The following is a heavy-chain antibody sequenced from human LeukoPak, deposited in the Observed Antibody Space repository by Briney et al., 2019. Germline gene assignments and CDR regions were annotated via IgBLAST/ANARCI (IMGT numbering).Heavy chain of an antibody. V-gene: IGHV4-59*01. CDR1: GGSISSYY. CDR2: IYYSGST. CDR3: ARVESSSWGLNYYYYYMDV. J-gene: IGHJ6*03. D-gene: IGHD6-13*01. Sequence: PSETLSLTCTVSGGSISSYYWSWIRQPPGKGPEWIGYIYYSGSTNYNPSLKSRVTISVDTSKNQFSPKLSSVTAADTAVYYCARVESSSWGLNYYYYYMDVWGKGTTVTVSS.